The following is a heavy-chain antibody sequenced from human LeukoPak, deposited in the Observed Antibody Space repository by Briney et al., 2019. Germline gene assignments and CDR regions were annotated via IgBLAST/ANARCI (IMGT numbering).Heavy chain of an antibody. CDR3: ARYLEWSAAGKQYYFDY. CDR1: GYTFTGYY. CDR2: INPNSGGT. Sequence: ASVKVSCKASGYTFTGYYMHWVRQAPGQGLEWMGWINPNSGGTNYAQKFQGRVTMTRDTSISTAYMELSRLRSDDTAVYYCARYLEWSAAGKQYYFDYWGQGTLVTVSS. J-gene: IGHJ4*02. D-gene: IGHD3-3*01. V-gene: IGHV1-2*02.